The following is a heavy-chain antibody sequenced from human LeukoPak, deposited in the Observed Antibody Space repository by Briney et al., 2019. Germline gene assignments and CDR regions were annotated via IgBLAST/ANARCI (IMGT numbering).Heavy chain of an antibody. CDR3: AKTISKYYYGSGSYYNGAFDI. CDR1: DFLVNSKY. J-gene: IGHJ3*02. V-gene: IGHV3-53*05. D-gene: IGHD3-10*01. CDR2: MYSGGTA. Sequence: GGSLRLSCAASDFLVNSKYMSWIRQAPGKELEWVSVMYSGGTAFYSDSVRGRFTISRDNAKNSLYLQMNSLRAEDTALYYCAKTISKYYYGSGSYYNGAFDIWGQGTMVTVSS.